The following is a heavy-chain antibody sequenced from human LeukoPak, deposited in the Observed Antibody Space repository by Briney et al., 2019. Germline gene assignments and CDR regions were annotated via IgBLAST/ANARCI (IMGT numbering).Heavy chain of an antibody. CDR3: ARLGEKIAAQPGY. CDR1: GGSISSSSYY. D-gene: IGHD6-6*01. Sequence: PSETLSLTCTVSGGSISSSSYYWGWIRQPPGMGLEYIGNIYYSGSTYYNPSLKSRVTISVDTSKNQFSLKLSSVTAADTAVYYCARLGEKIAAQPGYWGQGTLVTVSS. CDR2: IYYSGST. J-gene: IGHJ4*02. V-gene: IGHV4-39*01.